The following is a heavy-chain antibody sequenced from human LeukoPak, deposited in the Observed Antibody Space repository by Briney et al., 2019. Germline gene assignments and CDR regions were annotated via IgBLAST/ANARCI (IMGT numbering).Heavy chain of an antibody. Sequence: GASVKVSCKASGYTFTSYGISWVRQAPGQGLEWMGWISAYNGNTNYAQKLQGRVTMTTDTSTSTAYMELRSLRSDDTAVYYCARASPLRFLEWLLSGPFDYWGQGTLVTVSS. V-gene: IGHV1-18*01. CDR2: ISAYNGNT. CDR1: GYTFTSYG. CDR3: ARASPLRFLEWLLSGPFDY. J-gene: IGHJ4*02. D-gene: IGHD3-3*01.